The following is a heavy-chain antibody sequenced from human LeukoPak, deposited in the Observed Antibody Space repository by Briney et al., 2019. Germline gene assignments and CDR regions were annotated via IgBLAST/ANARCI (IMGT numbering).Heavy chain of an antibody. CDR3: ARAYTYYYDSIAYYYGMDV. D-gene: IGHD3-22*01. CDR1: GFTFSSYW. V-gene: IGHV3-7*01. Sequence: GGSLRLSCAASGFTFSSYWMSWVRQAPGKGLEWVANIKQDGSEKYYVDSVKGRFTISRDNAKNSLYLQMNSLRAEDTAVYYCARAYTYYYDSIAYYYGMDVWGQGTTVTVSS. CDR2: IKQDGSEK. J-gene: IGHJ6*02.